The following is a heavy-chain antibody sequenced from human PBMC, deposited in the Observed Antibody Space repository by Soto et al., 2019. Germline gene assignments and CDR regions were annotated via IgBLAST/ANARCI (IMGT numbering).Heavy chain of an antibody. CDR1: GITVDSSY. Sequence: EVQLVESGGGLVQPGGSLRLSCAASGITVDSSYMSWVRQAPGKGLEWVSVIYSDGSTYYADSVKGRFTISRHNSKNTLYLQMNSLRAEDTAVYYCARDWQRNHLGYWGQGTLVIVSS. J-gene: IGHJ4*02. D-gene: IGHD6-25*01. CDR3: ARDWQRNHLGY. V-gene: IGHV3-53*04. CDR2: IYSDGST.